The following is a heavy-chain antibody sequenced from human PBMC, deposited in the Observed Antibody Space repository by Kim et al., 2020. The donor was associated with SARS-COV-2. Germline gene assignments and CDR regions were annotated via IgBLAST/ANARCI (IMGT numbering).Heavy chain of an antibody. D-gene: IGHD6-13*01. Sequence: SETLSLTCTDSSGSVSSSNHYWGWIRQPPGKGLEWIGSIYYSGSTYYNPSLKSRVTISVDTSKNQFSLKLSSVTAADTAVYYCARQLGYNSNWYYGMDVWGQGTTVTVSS. CDR3: ARQLGYNSNWYYGMDV. CDR1: SGSVSSSNHY. J-gene: IGHJ6*02. CDR2: IYYSGST. V-gene: IGHV4-39*01.